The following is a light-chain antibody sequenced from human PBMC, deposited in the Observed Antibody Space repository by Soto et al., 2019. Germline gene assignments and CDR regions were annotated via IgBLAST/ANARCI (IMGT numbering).Light chain of an antibody. CDR3: QQSYSSPRT. V-gene: IGKV1-39*01. Sequence: DIQMTQSPSSLSASVGDRLTITCRASQSISSYLNWYQQKPGKAPTLLVYAASNLQSGVPSRFSGSGSGTDFTLSISSLQPEDFATYYCQQSYSSPRTFDQGTRLEIK. J-gene: IGKJ5*01. CDR2: AAS. CDR1: QSISSY.